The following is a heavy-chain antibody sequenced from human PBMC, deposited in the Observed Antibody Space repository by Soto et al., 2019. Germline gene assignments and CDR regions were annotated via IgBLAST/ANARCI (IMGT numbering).Heavy chain of an antibody. CDR1: GFTFSGFD. V-gene: IGHV3-13*01. CDR2: IGTAGDT. J-gene: IGHJ4*02. Sequence: GGSLRLSCAASGFTFSGFDMHWVRQPTGKGLEWVSSIGTAGDTYYAVSVKGRFTISRDNAKNSLSLQMNSLRAGDMAVYFCAKSQEIGTHFFDSWGQGTQVTVSS. D-gene: IGHD6-13*01. CDR3: AKSQEIGTHFFDS.